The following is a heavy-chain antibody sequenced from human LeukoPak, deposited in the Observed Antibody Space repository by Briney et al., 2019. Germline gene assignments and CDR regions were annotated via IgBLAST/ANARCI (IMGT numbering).Heavy chain of an antibody. D-gene: IGHD2-8*02. V-gene: IGHV3-48*01. Sequence: GGSLRLSCAASGFTFSSYSMNWVRQAPGKGLEWVSYISSSSSTIYYADSVKGRFTISRDNAKNSLYLQMNSLRAEDTAVYYCARDAPILGYWGQGTLVTVSS. J-gene: IGHJ4*02. CDR3: ARDAPILGY. CDR2: ISSSSSTI. CDR1: GFTFSSYS.